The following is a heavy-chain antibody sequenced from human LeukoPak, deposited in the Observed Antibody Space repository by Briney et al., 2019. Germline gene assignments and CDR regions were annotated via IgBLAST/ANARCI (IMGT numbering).Heavy chain of an antibody. CDR2: IYSGGST. J-gene: IGHJ4*02. V-gene: IGHV3-66*02. CDR3: ARDRITGTSDY. D-gene: IGHD1-7*01. Sequence: QPGGSLRLSCAASGFTVSSNYMSWVRQAPGKRLEWVSVIYSGGSTYYADSVKGRFTISRDNSKNTLYLQMNSLRAEDTPVYYCARDRITGTSDYWGQGTLVTGSS. CDR1: GFTVSSNY.